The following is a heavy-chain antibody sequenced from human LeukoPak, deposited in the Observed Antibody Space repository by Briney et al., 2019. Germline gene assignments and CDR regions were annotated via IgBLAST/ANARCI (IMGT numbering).Heavy chain of an antibody. J-gene: IGHJ6*03. D-gene: IGHD2-2*01. CDR3: ARDRYCSSTSCYLNYMDV. Sequence: VASVKVSCKASGVTFRNYAFSWVRQAPGQGLEWMGWISAYNGNTNYAQKLQGRVTMTTDTSTSTAYMELRSLRSDDTAVYYCARDRYCSSTSCYLNYMDVWGKGTTVTVSS. V-gene: IGHV1-18*01. CDR2: ISAYNGNT. CDR1: GVTFRNYA.